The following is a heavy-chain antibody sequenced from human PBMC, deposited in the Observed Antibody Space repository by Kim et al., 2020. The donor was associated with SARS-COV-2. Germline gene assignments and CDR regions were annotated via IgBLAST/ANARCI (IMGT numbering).Heavy chain of an antibody. CDR2: IYPGDSDT. D-gene: IGHD3-9*01. J-gene: IGHJ4*02. CDR1: GYSFTSYW. V-gene: IGHV5-51*01. CDR3: ARRKVDLRYFDWLLGGYFDY. Sequence: GESLKISCKGSGYSFTSYWIGWVRQMPGKGLEWMGIIYPGDSDTRYSPSFQGQVTISADKSISTAYLQWSSLKASDTAMYYCARRKVDLRYFDWLLGGYFDYWGQGTLVTVSS.